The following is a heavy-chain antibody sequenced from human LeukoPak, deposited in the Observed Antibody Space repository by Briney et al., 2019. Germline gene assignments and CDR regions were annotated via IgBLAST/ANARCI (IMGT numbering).Heavy chain of an antibody. CDR2: MNPNSGNT. J-gene: IGHJ4*02. V-gene: IGHV1-8*01. CDR1: GYTFTSYD. Sequence: ASVKVSCKASGYTFTSYDINWVRQATGQGLEWMGWMNPNSGNTGYAQKFQGRVTMTRNTSISTAYMELSSLRSEATAVYYCARGSRRYDFWSGYYTPYFDYWGQGTLVTVSS. CDR3: ARGSRRYDFWSGYYTPYFDY. D-gene: IGHD3-3*01.